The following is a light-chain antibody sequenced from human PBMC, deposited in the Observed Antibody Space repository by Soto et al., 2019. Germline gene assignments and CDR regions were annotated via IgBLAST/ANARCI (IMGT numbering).Light chain of an antibody. J-gene: IGLJ3*02. CDR3: TSYSRYRVLV. CDR2: DVS. Sequence: QSALTQPRSVSGSPGQSVTISCTGTSSDVAAYNYVSWYQQHPGKAPKLLICDVSRRPSGVPDRFSGSKSGNTASLTISGLQAEDEADYYCTSYSRYRVLVFGGGTKLTVL. CDR1: SSDVAAYNY. V-gene: IGLV2-11*01.